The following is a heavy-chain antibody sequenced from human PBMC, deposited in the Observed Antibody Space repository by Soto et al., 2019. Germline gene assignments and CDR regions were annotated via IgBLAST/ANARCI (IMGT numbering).Heavy chain of an antibody. CDR1: GFTFSTYP. Sequence: GGSLRLSCAASGFTFSTYPMSWVRQAPGKGLEWVSGISGSGISTYYTDSVKGQFTISRDNSKNTVFLQMNSLRDEDTAVYYCVKPPVITASYYYYDMDVWGQGTTVTVSS. J-gene: IGHJ6*02. CDR2: ISGSGIST. V-gene: IGHV3-23*01. CDR3: VKPPVITASYYYYDMDV. D-gene: IGHD4-4*01.